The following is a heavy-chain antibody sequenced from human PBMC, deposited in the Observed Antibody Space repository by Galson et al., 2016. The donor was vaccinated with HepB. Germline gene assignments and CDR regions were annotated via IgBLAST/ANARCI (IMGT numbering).Heavy chain of an antibody. CDR2: IYSGGRT. CDR1: GLSVSRNY. V-gene: IGHV3-53*01. CDR3: VKDGSGWLGNWFDP. Sequence: SLRLSCAASGLSVSRNYMSWVRQAPGKGLEWVSVIYSGGRTSYADSVKGRVTISRDTSNNAVYLELSRVRVEDTAVYYCVKDGSGWLGNWFDPWGQGIQVTVSS. J-gene: IGHJ5*02. D-gene: IGHD6-25*01.